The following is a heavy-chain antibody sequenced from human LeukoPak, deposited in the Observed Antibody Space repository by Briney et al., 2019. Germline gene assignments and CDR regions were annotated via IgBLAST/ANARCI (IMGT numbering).Heavy chain of an antibody. CDR1: GFTFSSYA. D-gene: IGHD1-7*01. Sequence: GGSLRLSCADSGFTFSSYAMHWVRQAPGKGLEWVSVISYDGSNKYYADSVKGRFTISRDNSKNTLYLQMNSLRAEDTAVYYCARDQGVRNWNYYFDYWGQGTLVTVSS. CDR3: ARDQGVRNWNYYFDY. V-gene: IGHV3-30*04. J-gene: IGHJ4*02. CDR2: ISYDGSNK.